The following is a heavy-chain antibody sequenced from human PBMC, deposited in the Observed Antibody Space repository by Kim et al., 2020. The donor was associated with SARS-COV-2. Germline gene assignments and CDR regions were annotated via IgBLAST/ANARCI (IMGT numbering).Heavy chain of an antibody. CDR3: ARVAAAVPYYYYYYMDV. CDR1: GFTFSSYG. D-gene: IGHD6-13*01. J-gene: IGHJ6*03. V-gene: IGHV3-33*01. Sequence: GGSLRLSCAASGFTFSSYGMHWVRQAPGKGLEWMAHIWYDGSNKNYTDSVKGRFAISRDNSKNTLYLQMNSLRAEDTAVYYCARVAAAVPYYYYYYMDVWGKGTTVTVSS. CDR2: IWYDGSNK.